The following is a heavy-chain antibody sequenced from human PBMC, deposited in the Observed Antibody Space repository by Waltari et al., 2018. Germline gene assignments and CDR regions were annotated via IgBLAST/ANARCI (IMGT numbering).Heavy chain of an antibody. V-gene: IGHV3-21*01. CDR1: GFTFSSDS. J-gene: IGHJ5*02. CDR2: ISSSSSYI. CDR3: ARGDTYYYDSSGYYYGWFDP. Sequence: EVQLVESGGGLVKPGGSLRLSCAASGFTFSSDSMNWVRQAPGKGLEWVSSISSSSSYIYYSDAVKGRFTISRDNAKNSLYLQMNSLRAEDTSVYYCARGDTYYYDSSGYYYGWFDPWGQGTLVTVSS. D-gene: IGHD3-22*01.